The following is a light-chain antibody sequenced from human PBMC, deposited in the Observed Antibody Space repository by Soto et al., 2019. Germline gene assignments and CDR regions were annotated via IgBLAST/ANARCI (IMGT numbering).Light chain of an antibody. CDR2: DAS. J-gene: IGKJ3*01. CDR3: QQGTNWFT. Sequence: EIVLTQSQATLSLSPGERATLSCKASQNVSTYLAWYQQKPGQAPRLLIYDASNRSTGIPTRFSGSGSGTDFTLTISSLEPEDFAVYYCQQGTNWFTFGPGTKVDIK. CDR1: QNVSTY. V-gene: IGKV3-11*01.